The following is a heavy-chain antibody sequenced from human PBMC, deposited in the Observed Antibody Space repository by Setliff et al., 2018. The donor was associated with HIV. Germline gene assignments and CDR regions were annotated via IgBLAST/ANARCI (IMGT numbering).Heavy chain of an antibody. Sequence: SETLSLTCAVSGGSIGSGGYSWSWIRQPPGRGLEWVGYIYHVGGTYYKSSLKSRVHISIDTSKNQFSLKLSSLTAADTAIYYCARLPRGPWRWDYWGQGMLVTVSS. CDR1: GGSIGSGGYS. D-gene: IGHD5-12*01. CDR3: ARLPRGPWRWDY. CDR2: IYHVGGT. J-gene: IGHJ4*02. V-gene: IGHV4-30-2*01.